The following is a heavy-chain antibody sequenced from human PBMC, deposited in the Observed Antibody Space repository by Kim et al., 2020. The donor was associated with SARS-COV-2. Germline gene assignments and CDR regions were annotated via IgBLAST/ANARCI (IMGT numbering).Heavy chain of an antibody. CDR1: GFTFSSYS. CDR2: ISSSSSYI. Sequence: GGSLRLSCAASGFTFSSYSMNWVRQAPGKGLEWVSSISSSSSYIYYADSVKGRFTISRYNAKNSLYLQMNSLRAEDTAVYYCARDTYCSSTSCYRGGFDYWCQGTLVTVSS. V-gene: IGHV3-21*01. D-gene: IGHD2-2*02. J-gene: IGHJ4*02. CDR3: ARDTYCSSTSCYRGGFDY.